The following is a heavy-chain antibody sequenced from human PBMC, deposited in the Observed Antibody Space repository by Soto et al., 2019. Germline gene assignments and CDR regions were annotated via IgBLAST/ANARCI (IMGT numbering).Heavy chain of an antibody. V-gene: IGHV1-8*01. CDR2: MNPNSGNT. CDR1: GYTFTSYD. CDR3: TSSPRGGYNYGPYYYYGMDV. D-gene: IGHD5-12*01. J-gene: IGHJ6*02. Sequence: ASVKVSCKASGYTFTSYDINWVRQATGQGLEWMGWMNPNSGNTGYAQKFQGRVTMTRNTSISTAYLQMNSLKTEDTAVYYCTSSPRGGYNYGPYYYYGMDVWGQGTTVTVSS.